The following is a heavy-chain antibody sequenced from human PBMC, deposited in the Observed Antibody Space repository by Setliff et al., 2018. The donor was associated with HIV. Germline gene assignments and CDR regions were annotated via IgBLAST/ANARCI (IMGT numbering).Heavy chain of an antibody. D-gene: IGHD2-8*01. CDR2: IYYNGST. CDR3: ARAPSCADSWCYMYYYYYYGMDV. V-gene: IGHV4-39*07. J-gene: IGHJ6*02. Sequence: PSETLSLTCTVSGGSISSGDYYWGWIRQPPGKGLEWIGSIYYNGSTYYNPSLKSRVTISIDTSKNQFSLKLSSVTAADTAVYYCARAPSCADSWCYMYYYYYYGMDVWGLGTTVTVSS. CDR1: GGSISSGDYY.